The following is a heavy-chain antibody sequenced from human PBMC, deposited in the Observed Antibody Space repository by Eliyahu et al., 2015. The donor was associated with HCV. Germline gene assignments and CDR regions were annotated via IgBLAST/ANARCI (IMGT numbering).Heavy chain of an antibody. CDR3: ARGFDDYYDSSGYFDY. J-gene: IGHJ4*02. V-gene: IGHV1-2*02. CDR1: GXXFTGXY. CDR2: INPNSGGT. D-gene: IGHD3-22*01. Sequence: QVQLVQSGAEVKKPGASXXVXCKASGXXFTGXYLHWVRQAPGQGLXWMGWINPNSGGTNYAQKFQGRVTMTRDTSISTAYMELSRLRSDDTAVYYYARGFDDYYDSSGYFDYWGQGTLVTVSS.